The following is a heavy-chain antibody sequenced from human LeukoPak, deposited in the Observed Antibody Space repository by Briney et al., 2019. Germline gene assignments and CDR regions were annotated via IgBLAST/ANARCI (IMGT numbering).Heavy chain of an antibody. CDR2: ISGSGVNT. J-gene: IGHJ4*02. CDR1: GFTFSNPA. Sequence: GGSLRLSCAASGFTFSNPAMSWVRQAPGKRLEWVSSISGSGVNTYYADSVKGRFTIFRDNSKNTLYLQMNSLRVEDTAVYYCAKEIVPPSGYYFDYWGQGTLVTVSS. D-gene: IGHD6-6*01. V-gene: IGHV3-23*01. CDR3: AKEIVPPSGYYFDY.